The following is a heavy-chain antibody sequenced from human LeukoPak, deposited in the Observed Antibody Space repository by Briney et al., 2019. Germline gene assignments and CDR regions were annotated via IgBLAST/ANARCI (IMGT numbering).Heavy chain of an antibody. V-gene: IGHV3-30-3*01. CDR3: AREPGKKVAAAGRFDY. D-gene: IGHD6-13*01. Sequence: PGRSLRLSCAASGFIFSNYAMHWVRQAPGKGLEWVAVISYEGGNKYYADSVKGRFTISRDNSKNTLYLQMNSLRGEDTAVYYCAREPGKKVAAAGRFDYWGQGTLVTVSS. CDR2: ISYEGGNK. J-gene: IGHJ4*02. CDR1: GFIFSNYA.